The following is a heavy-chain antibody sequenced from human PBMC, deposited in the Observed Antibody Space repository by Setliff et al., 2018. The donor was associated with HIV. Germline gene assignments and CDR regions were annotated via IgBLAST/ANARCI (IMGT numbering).Heavy chain of an antibody. J-gene: IGHJ4*02. V-gene: IGHV4-59*11. Sequence: SETLSLTCAVSGGSISSHYWSWIRQPPGKGLEWIGYIYYSGNSNYNPSLKRRVTMSVNTSKTQFSLRLGSVTAADTAVYFCARRTNGYAALDYWGQGTLVTVSS. CDR3: ARRTNGYAALDY. CDR2: IYYSGNS. CDR1: GGSISSHY. D-gene: IGHD5-12*01.